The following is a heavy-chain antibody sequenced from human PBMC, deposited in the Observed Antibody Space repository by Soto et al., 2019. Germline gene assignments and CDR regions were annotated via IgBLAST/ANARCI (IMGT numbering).Heavy chain of an antibody. CDR2: ISWNSGSI. V-gene: IGHV3-9*01. CDR1: GFTFDDYA. D-gene: IGHD2-2*01. J-gene: IGHJ3*02. CDR3: ANDCSSTSCYDPRIPNAFDI. Sequence: LSCAASGFTFDDYAMHWVRQAPGKGLEWVSGISWNSGSIGYADSVKGRFTISRDNAKNSLYLQMNSLRAEDTALYYCANDCSSTSCYDPRIPNAFDIWGQGTMVTVSS.